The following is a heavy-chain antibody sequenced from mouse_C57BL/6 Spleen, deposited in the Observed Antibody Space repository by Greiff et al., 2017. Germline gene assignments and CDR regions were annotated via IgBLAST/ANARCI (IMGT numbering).Heavy chain of an antibody. CDR2: IHPNSGST. CDR3: ARWDDGYYYFDY. D-gene: IGHD2-3*01. CDR1: GYTFTSYW. Sequence: QVQLKQPGAELVKPGASVKLSCKASGYTFTSYWMHWVKQRPGQGLEWIGMIHPNSGSTNYNEKFKSKATLTVDKSSSTAYMQLSSLTSEDSAVYYCARWDDGYYYFDYWGQGTTLTVSS. V-gene: IGHV1-64*01. J-gene: IGHJ2*01.